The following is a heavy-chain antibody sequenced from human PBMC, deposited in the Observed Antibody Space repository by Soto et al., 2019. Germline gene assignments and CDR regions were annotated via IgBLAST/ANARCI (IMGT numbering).Heavy chain of an antibody. D-gene: IGHD6-19*01. Sequence: SVKVSCKTSGDTFSSYAISWVRQAPGQGLEWMGGIIPIFGTANYAQKLQGRVTITADESTTTDYLELSRLRSEDTAVYYCARVGRSGGSRDGDGAFDIWGQGXMVTVSS. V-gene: IGHV1-69*13. CDR1: GDTFSSYA. CDR2: IIPIFGTA. J-gene: IGHJ3*02. CDR3: ARVGRSGGSRDGDGAFDI.